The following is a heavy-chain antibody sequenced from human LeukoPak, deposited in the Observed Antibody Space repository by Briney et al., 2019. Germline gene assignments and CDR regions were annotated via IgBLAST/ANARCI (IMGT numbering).Heavy chain of an antibody. CDR2: ISGSSIYI. D-gene: IGHD6-19*01. J-gene: IGHJ4*02. Sequence: GGSLRLSCAASGFTFSTYSMNWVRQAPGKGLEWVSSISGSSIYIYYADSVKGRFTISRDNAKNTLFLQMNSLRAEDAAVYYCARDLSSSGWSFDYWGQGTLVTVSS. V-gene: IGHV3-21*01. CDR1: GFTFSTYS. CDR3: ARDLSSSGWSFDY.